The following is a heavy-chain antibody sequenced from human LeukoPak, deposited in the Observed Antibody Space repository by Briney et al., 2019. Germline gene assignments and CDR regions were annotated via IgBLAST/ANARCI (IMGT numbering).Heavy chain of an antibody. CDR2: ISGSGGST. CDR3: AKDLHYDILTGYYGSYFDY. CDR1: GFTFSSYA. D-gene: IGHD3-9*01. J-gene: IGHJ4*02. Sequence: PGGSLRLSCAASGFTFSSYAMSWVRQAPGKGLEWVSAISGSGGSTYYADSVKGRFTISRDNSENTLYLQMNSLRAEDTAVYYCAKDLHYDILTGYYGSYFDYWGQGTLVTVSS. V-gene: IGHV3-23*01.